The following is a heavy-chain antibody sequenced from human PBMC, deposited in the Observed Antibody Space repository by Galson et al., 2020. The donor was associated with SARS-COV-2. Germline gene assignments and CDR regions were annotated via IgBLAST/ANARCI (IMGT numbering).Heavy chain of an antibody. J-gene: IGHJ4*02. CDR1: GFTFTSYG. CDR3: ARDLRRGYTGTYWRFEF. Sequence: ASVKVSCKASGFTFTSYGFSWVRQAPGQGLEWMGWISAYNGNTNYAQKFQGRATMTTDTSTSTAYMELRSLRSDDTAVYYCARDLRRGYTGTYWRFEFWGQGTLVTVSS. D-gene: IGHD1-26*01. CDR2: ISAYNGNT. V-gene: IGHV1-18*01.